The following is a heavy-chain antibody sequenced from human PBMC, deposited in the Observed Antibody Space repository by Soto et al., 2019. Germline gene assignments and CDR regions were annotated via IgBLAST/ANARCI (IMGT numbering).Heavy chain of an antibody. CDR2: ISTYNGNT. V-gene: IGHV1-18*01. J-gene: IGHJ1*01. CDR3: ARASGDYGLSEYFQH. CDR1: GYTFTSYG. D-gene: IGHD4-17*01. Sequence: QVQLVQSGGEVKKPGASVKVSCNASGYTFTSYGISWVRQAPGQGLEWMGWISTYNGNTNYAQKVQGRVTMTTDTSTSTAYMELRSLRSDDTAVYYCARASGDYGLSEYFQHWGQGTLVTVSS.